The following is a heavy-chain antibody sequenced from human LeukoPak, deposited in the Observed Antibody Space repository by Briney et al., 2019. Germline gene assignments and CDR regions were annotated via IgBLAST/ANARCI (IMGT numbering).Heavy chain of an antibody. Sequence: SVKVSCKASGYTFTSYDISWVRQAPGQGLEWMGGIIPIFGTANYAQKFQGRVTITADESTSTAYMELSSLRSEDTAVYYCARDIYSGSGNLHWFDPWGQGTLVTVSS. CDR2: IIPIFGTA. CDR1: GYTFTSYD. D-gene: IGHD3-10*01. J-gene: IGHJ5*02. V-gene: IGHV1-69*13. CDR3: ARDIYSGSGNLHWFDP.